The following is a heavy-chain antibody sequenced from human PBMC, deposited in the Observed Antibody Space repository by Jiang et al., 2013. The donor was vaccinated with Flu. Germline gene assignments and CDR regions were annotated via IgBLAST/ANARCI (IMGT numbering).Heavy chain of an antibody. CDR2: IYYSGST. D-gene: IGHD2-2*03. CDR3: ARRWIWYFDL. V-gene: IGHV4-39*01. Sequence: LLKPSETLSLTCTVSGGSISSSSYYWGWIRQPPGKGLEWIGSIYYSGSTYYNPSLKSRVTISVDTSKNQFSLKLSSVTAADTAVYYCARRWIWYFDLWGRGTLVTVSS. J-gene: IGHJ2*01. CDR1: GGSISSSSYY.